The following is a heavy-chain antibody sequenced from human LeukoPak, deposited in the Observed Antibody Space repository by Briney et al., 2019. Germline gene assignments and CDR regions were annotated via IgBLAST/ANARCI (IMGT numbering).Heavy chain of an antibody. J-gene: IGHJ6*04. CDR3: AKDRGYSYGNYYDYGMDV. Sequence: GGSLRLSCAASGFTFSNYAMTWVRQPPGKGLEWVSAIAGGGGGSTYYAESVKGRFTISRDTSKNTLYLQMNSLRAEDTAVYYCAKDRGYSYGNYYDYGMDVWGKGTTVTVSS. CDR1: GFTFSNYA. D-gene: IGHD5-18*01. CDR2: IAGGGGGST. V-gene: IGHV3-23*01.